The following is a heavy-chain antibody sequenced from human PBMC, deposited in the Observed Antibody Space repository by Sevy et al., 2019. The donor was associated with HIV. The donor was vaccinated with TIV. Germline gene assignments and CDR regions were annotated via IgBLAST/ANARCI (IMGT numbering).Heavy chain of an antibody. CDR3: ASSGSSGGYFDY. V-gene: IGHV3-21*01. CDR2: ISSTSSYI. D-gene: IGHD6-6*01. J-gene: IGHJ4*02. Sequence: GGSLRLSCAASGFTFSSYSMNWVRQAPGTGLEWVSPISSTSSYIYYADSVKGRFTISRDNAKNSLYLPMNSLRAEDTAVYYCASSGSSGGYFDYWGQGTLVTVSS. CDR1: GFTFSSYS.